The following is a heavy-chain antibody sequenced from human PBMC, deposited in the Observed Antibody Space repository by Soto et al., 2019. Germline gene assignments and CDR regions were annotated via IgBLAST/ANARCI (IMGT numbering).Heavy chain of an antibody. Sequence: EVQLLESGEPGGSLRVSCVASGFTFSDYAMTWVRQAPGKGLEWVSSIRGSGVGTTYADSVRGRFTILRDNSKNTLYLQMTSLRAEDTAVYYCSRDPNGDYVGAFDGWGQGTIVTVSS. CDR3: SRDPNGDYVGAFDG. V-gene: IGHV3-23*01. J-gene: IGHJ3*01. D-gene: IGHD4-17*01. CDR2: IRGSGVGT. CDR1: GFTFSDYA.